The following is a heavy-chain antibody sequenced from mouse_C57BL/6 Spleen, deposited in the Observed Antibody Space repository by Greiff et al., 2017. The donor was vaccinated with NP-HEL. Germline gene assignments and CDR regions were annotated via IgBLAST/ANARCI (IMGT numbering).Heavy chain of an antibody. CDR1: GYTFTSYW. V-gene: IGHV1-50*01. Sequence: QVQLQQPGAELVKPGASVKLSCKASGYTFTSYWMQWVKQRPGQGLEWIGEIDPSDSDTNYNQQFKGKATLPVDTSSSTASMPLSSLTSVDSAVYYCARMATGWGLDYWGQGTSLTVSS. CDR2: IDPSDSDT. J-gene: IGHJ2*02. D-gene: IGHD1-1*01. CDR3: ARMATGWGLDY.